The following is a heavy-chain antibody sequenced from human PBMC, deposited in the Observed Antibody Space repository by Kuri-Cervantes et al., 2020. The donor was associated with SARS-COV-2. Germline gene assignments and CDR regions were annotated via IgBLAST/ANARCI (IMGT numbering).Heavy chain of an antibody. V-gene: IGHV1-69*02. D-gene: IGHD1-26*01. J-gene: IGHJ6*03. CDR1: GGTFSSYT. CDR2: IIPILGIA. Sequence: SVKVSCKASGGTFSSYTISWVRQAPGQGLEWMGRIIPILGIANYAQKFQGRVTMTEDTSTDTAYMGLSSLRSEDTAVYYCATVWVGYMDVWGKGTTVTVSS. CDR3: ATVWVGYMDV.